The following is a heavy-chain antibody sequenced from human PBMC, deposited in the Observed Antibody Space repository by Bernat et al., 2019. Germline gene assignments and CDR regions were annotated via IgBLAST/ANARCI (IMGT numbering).Heavy chain of an antibody. J-gene: IGHJ5*01. V-gene: IGHV3-23*01. CDR3: AIRAGSNNGWFDS. CDR2: ISGRGENT. Sequence: EVQLLESGGGLVQPGGSLRLSCAASGFTFSSHAMSWVRQAPGRGLEWVSAISGRGENTYYADSVKGRFTISRDNSMNMLYLQVSSLRAEDTAVYYCAIRAGSNNGWFDSWGQGTLVTVSS. CDR1: GFTFSSHA. D-gene: IGHD1-14*01.